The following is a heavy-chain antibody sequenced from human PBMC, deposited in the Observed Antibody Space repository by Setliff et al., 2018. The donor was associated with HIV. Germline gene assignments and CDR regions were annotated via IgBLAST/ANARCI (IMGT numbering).Heavy chain of an antibody. V-gene: IGHV1-18*01. J-gene: IGHJ4*02. CDR3: ARYALCSDDCSDEGADI. Sequence: ASVKVSCKASGYTFSSYAITWVRQAPGQGLEWMGSINLYKDDTHYAQKFQDRVAMTADTSTNTVYMELRSLRSDDTAVYYCARYALCSDDCSDEGADIWGQGTLVTVSS. CDR1: GYTFSSYA. D-gene: IGHD2-21*01. CDR2: INLYKDDT.